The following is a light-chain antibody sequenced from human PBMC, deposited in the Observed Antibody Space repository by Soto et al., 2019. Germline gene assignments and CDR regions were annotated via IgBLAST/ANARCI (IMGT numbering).Light chain of an antibody. J-gene: IGKJ1*01. V-gene: IGKV3-15*01. CDR3: QQYNNWPRT. CDR1: QSVSSN. Sequence: EIVMTQSPATLSVSPGDRATLSCRASQSVSSNLVWYQQKPGQAPRLLIYGASTRATCIPARFSGSGSGTEFTLTISSLQSEDFAVYYCQQYNNWPRTFGQGTKVDIK. CDR2: GAS.